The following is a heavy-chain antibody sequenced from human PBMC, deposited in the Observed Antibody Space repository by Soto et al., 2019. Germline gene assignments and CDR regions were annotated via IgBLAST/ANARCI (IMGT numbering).Heavy chain of an antibody. CDR2: MNADNGNT. V-gene: IGHV1-3*01. CDR3: ARGSVYTAMVF. J-gene: IGHJ4*02. D-gene: IGHD5-18*01. Sequence: ASVKVSCKASGYTFTSYSIHWVRQAPGQRREWMGWMNADNGNTKYSQKVQGRVTITRNTSRSTAYMELSSRRAEDTAVYYCARGSVYTAMVFWGQGTLVTVSS. CDR1: GYTFTSYS.